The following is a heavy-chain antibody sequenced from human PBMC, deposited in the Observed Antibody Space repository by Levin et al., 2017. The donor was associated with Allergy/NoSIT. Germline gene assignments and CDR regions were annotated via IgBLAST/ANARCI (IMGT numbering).Heavy chain of an antibody. J-gene: IGHJ4*02. Sequence: GESLKISCKASGYIFTNFGINWVRQAPGQGFEWVAWISTSNGNTKYSQKYYDRVTVIADTSTSTVYMDLRSLTSADTGVYFCTRGVSTWGQGTLVTVSS. CDR1: GYIFTNFG. V-gene: IGHV1-18*04. D-gene: IGHD5/OR15-5a*01. CDR3: TRGVST. CDR2: ISTSNGNT.